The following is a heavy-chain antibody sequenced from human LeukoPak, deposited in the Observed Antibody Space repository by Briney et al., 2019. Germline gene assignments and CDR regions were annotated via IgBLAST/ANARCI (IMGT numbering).Heavy chain of an antibody. Sequence: SETLSLTCTVSGGSISTYYRSWIRQPAGKGLEWIGRIYNTGTTNRNPSLKSRVTMSVDTSKNQFSLKLSSVTAADTAVYYCARANPPGAFDYWGQGTLVTVSS. CDR2: IYNTGTT. CDR1: GGSISTYY. V-gene: IGHV4-4*07. CDR3: ARANPPGAFDY. J-gene: IGHJ4*02.